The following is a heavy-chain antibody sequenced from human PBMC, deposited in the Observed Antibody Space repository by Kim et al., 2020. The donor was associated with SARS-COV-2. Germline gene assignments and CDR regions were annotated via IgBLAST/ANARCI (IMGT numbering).Heavy chain of an antibody. D-gene: IGHD2-8*01. V-gene: IGHV3-21*05. J-gene: IGHJ4*02. Sequence: GGSLRLSCVASGFTFTRHTINWVRQAPGKGLEWVSYISSDSSRIYYADSVKGRFTISRDNTKNSVYLQMNSLRAEDTAVYYCARDAAMVHFDYWGQGTLVTVSS. CDR3: ARDAAMVHFDY. CDR1: GFTFTRHT. CDR2: ISSDSSRI.